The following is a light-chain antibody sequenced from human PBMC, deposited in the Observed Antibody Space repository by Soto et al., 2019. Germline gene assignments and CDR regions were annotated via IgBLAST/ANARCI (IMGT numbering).Light chain of an antibody. J-gene: IGKJ3*01. Sequence: EIGLTQSPGTLSLSPGERATLSCRPSKSVSSSYLAGYQQKPGQAPRLLIYGASSRATGIPDRFSGSGSGTDFTLTISRLEPEDFAVYYCQQYGSSPQTFGPGTKVDIK. CDR1: KSVSSSY. V-gene: IGKV3-20*01. CDR3: QQYGSSPQT. CDR2: GAS.